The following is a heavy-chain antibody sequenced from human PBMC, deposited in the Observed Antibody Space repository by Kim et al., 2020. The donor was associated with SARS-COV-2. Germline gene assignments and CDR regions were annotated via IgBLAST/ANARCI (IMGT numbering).Heavy chain of an antibody. CDR2: TYYRSKWYN. CDR1: GDSVSSNSIA. CDR3: ARGYAFDI. J-gene: IGHJ3*02. V-gene: IGHV6-1*01. Sequence: SQTLSLTCAISGDSVSSNSIAWHWIRQSPSRGLEWLGRTYYRSKWYNDYSPSVKGRITISPDTSKNHFSLQLNSVSPEDMAVYYCARGYAFDIWGPGTLVTVSS.